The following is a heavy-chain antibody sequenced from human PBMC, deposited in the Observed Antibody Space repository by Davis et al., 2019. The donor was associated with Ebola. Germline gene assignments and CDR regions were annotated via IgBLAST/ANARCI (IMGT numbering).Heavy chain of an antibody. CDR2: IYYIGSS. D-gene: IGHD5-12*01. CDR3: TTPGGQDSGYDVFDI. Sequence: SETLSLTCTVSGGSISGGGFYWNWIRQHPGKGLEWIGYIYYIGSSYYNPSLKSRVTISVDASKNQISLRLNSVTAADTALYYCTTPGGQDSGYDVFDIWGQGTMVTVSS. CDR1: GGSISGGGFY. V-gene: IGHV4-31*03. J-gene: IGHJ3*02.